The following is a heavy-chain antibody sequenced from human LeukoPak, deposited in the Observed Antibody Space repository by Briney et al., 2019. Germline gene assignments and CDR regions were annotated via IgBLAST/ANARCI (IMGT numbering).Heavy chain of an antibody. CDR2: VNTNTGKP. CDR1: GYSFTRNT. Sequence: ASVKVSFTGSGYSFTRNTIYWVRQAPGQGLERMGWVNTNTGKPTYAHGSPGRFVFSSETSVNTAYLQFGSLKAEDTAVYYCVKNFDSSGYSGYWGQGTLVTVSS. D-gene: IGHD3-22*01. V-gene: IGHV7-4-1*01. CDR3: VKNFDSSGYSGY. J-gene: IGHJ4*02.